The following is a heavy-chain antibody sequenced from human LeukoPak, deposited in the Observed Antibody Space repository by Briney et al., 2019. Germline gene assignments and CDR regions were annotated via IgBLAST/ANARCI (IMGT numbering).Heavy chain of an antibody. CDR1: GGSISSSSYY. CDR3: ARQSFDIVVVPAATFDY. CDR2: IYYSGST. D-gene: IGHD2-2*01. J-gene: IGHJ4*02. V-gene: IGHV4-39*01. Sequence: PSETVSLTCTVSGGSISSSSYYWGWIRQPPGKGLEWIGRIYYSGSTYYNPSLKSRVTISVDTSKNQFSLKLSSVTAADTAVYYCARQSFDIVVVPAATFDYWGQGTLVTVSS.